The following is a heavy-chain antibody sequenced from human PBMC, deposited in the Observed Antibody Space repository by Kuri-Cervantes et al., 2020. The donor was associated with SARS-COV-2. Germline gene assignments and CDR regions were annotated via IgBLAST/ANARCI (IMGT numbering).Heavy chain of an antibody. CDR2: IIPMFGTA. D-gene: IGHD6-6*01. CDR3: ALYSSSSFDP. J-gene: IGHJ5*02. CDR1: GGTFSSYA. V-gene: IGHV1-69*13. Sequence: SVKVSCKASGGTFSSYALSWVRQAPGQGLEWIGGIIPMFGTANYAQKLQGRVTITADESASTAYMELSSLRSEDTAVYYCALYSSSSFDPWGQGTLVTVSS.